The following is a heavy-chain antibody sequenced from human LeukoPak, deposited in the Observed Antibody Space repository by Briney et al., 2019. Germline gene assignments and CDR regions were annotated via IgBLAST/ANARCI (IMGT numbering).Heavy chain of an antibody. CDR1: GFTFSGSA. Sequence: GESLRLSCAASGFTFSGSAMHWVRQASGKGLEWVGRIRSKANSYATAYAASVKGRFTISRDDSKNTAYLQMNSLKTEDTAVYYCSSPYYDSSGYWSPLDYWGQGTLVTVSS. D-gene: IGHD3-22*01. CDR3: SSPYYDSSGYWSPLDY. CDR2: IRSKANSYAT. J-gene: IGHJ4*02. V-gene: IGHV3-73*01.